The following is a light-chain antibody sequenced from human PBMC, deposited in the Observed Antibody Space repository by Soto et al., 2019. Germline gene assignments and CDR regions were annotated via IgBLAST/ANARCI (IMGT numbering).Light chain of an antibody. V-gene: IGKV3-15*01. CDR1: QSVSSN. CDR2: GAS. J-gene: IGKJ4*01. CDR3: QQYSNWPLT. Sequence: IVMTQSPATLSVSRGERATLSCRASQSVSSNLAWYQQKPGQAPRLLIYGASTRATDIPARFSGSGSGTEFTLTISSLQSEDFAVYYCQQYSNWPLTFGGGTKVDIK.